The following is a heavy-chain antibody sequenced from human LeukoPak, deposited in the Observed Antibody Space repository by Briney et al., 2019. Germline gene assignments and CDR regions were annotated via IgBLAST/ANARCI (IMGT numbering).Heavy chain of an antibody. V-gene: IGHV3-9*01. CDR3: ARTPIG. Sequence: GGSLRLSCAASGFTFDDYAMHWVRQAPGKGLEWVSGISWNSGSIGYADSVKGRFTISRDNAKNSLYLQMDSLRAEDTAVYYCARTPIGWGQGTLVTVSS. J-gene: IGHJ4*02. D-gene: IGHD1-1*01. CDR1: GFTFDDYA. CDR2: ISWNSGSI.